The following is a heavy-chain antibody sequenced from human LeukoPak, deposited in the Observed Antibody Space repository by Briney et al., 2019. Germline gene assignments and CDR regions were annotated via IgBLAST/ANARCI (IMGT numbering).Heavy chain of an antibody. V-gene: IGHV4-30-2*01. CDR3: ARASDSGSYWVID. Sequence: SETLSLTCAVSGGSINSGGYSWSWIRQPPGKGLEWIGYIYHSGSTYYTPSLKSRVTISVDRSKNQFSLKLSSVTAADTAVYYCARASDSGSYWVIDWGQGTLVTVSS. CDR1: GGSINSGGYS. CDR2: IYHSGST. J-gene: IGHJ4*02. D-gene: IGHD3-10*01.